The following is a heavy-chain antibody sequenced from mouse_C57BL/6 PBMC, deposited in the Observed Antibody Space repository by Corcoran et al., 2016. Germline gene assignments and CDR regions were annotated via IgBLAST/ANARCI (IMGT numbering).Heavy chain of an antibody. D-gene: IGHD1-1*01. J-gene: IGHJ4*01. Sequence: QIQLVQSGPELKKPGETVKISCKASGYTFTTYGMSWVKQAPGKGLKWMGWINTYSGVPTYADDFKGRFAFSLETSASTAYLQINNLKNEDTATDFCARDYYGSSEDYWGQGTSVTVSS. CDR3: ARDYYGSSEDY. CDR1: GYTFTTYG. V-gene: IGHV9-3*01. CDR2: INTYSGVP.